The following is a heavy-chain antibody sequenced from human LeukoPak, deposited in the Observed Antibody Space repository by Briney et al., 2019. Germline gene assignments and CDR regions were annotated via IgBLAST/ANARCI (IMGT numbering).Heavy chain of an antibody. D-gene: IGHD3-22*01. Sequence: PGGSLRLSCAASGFTFSSFWMHWVRQAPGKGLVWVSRIKSDGSTNYADSVKGRFTISRDNAKNTVSLQMNSLRVEDTGVYYCARDPIPVSHYYDSSGYYFDYWGQGTLVTVSS. CDR2: IKSDGST. J-gene: IGHJ4*02. V-gene: IGHV3-74*01. CDR1: GFTFSSFW. CDR3: ARDPIPVSHYYDSSGYYFDY.